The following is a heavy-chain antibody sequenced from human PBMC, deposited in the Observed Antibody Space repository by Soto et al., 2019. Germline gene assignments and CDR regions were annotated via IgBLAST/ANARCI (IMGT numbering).Heavy chain of an antibody. J-gene: IGHJ4*02. CDR3: AXDXWGYYDSSVYYYWNYFDY. CDR1: GFTFSSYA. V-gene: IGHV3-23*01. D-gene: IGHD3-22*01. Sequence: GGSLRLSCAASGFTFSSYAMSWVRQAPVKGLEFVSAISGIFGSTYYADSVKGRFTISRYNSKNTLYLQMNSLRAEDTALYYCAXDXWGYYDSSVYYYWNYFDYWGQGTLVTVSS. CDR2: ISGIFGST.